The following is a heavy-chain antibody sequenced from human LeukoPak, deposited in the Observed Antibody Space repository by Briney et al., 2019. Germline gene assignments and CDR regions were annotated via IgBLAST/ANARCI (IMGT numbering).Heavy chain of an antibody. CDR2: ISYDGSNK. V-gene: IGHV3-30*04. J-gene: IGHJ6*03. CDR3: ASEGITMVRARDYYMDA. Sequence: GGSLRLSCAASGFTFSSYAMHWVRQAPGKGLEWVAVISYDGSNKYYADSVKGRFTISRDNSKNTLYLQMNSLRAEDTAVYYCASEGITMVRARDYYMDAWGKGTTVTVSS. D-gene: IGHD3-10*01. CDR1: GFTFSSYA.